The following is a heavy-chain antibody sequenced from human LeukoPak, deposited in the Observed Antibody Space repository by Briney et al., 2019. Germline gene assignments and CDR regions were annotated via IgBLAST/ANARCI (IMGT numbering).Heavy chain of an antibody. CDR1: GYTFTSYG. CDR2: ISAYNGNT. V-gene: IGHV1-18*01. D-gene: IGHD6-6*01. J-gene: IGHJ6*02. Sequence: ASVKVSCKASGYTFTSYGISWVRQAPGQGLEWMGWISAYNGNTNYAQKLQGRVTMTTDTSTSTAYMELRSLRSDDTAVYYCARDRSTIYSSSSSYYYYYGMDVWGQGTTVTVFS. CDR3: ARDRSTIYSSSSSYYYYYGMDV.